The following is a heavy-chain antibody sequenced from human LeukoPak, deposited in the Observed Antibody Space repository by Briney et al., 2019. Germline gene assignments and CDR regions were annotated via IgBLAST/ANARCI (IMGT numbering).Heavy chain of an antibody. J-gene: IGHJ5*02. CDR3: AREGHASGYYFNGWFDP. CDR2: INAGNGNT. V-gene: IGHV1-3*01. CDR1: GYIFTNYA. Sequence: ASVKVSCKASGYIFTNYAIHWVRQAPGQRLEWMGWINAGNGNTKYSQKFQGRVSITRDTSANTVYMELSSLRSEDTAVYYCAREGHASGYYFNGWFDPWGQGTLVTVSS. D-gene: IGHD3-10*01.